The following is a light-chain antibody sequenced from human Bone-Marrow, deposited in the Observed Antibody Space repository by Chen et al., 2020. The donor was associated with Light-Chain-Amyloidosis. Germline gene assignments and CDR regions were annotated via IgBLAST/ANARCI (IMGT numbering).Light chain of an antibody. CDR3: MQALQSVT. CDR1: QSLLHANGYNY. CDR2: LGS. J-gene: IGKJ5*01. Sequence: DMVMTQSPLSLPVTPGEPASISCRSSQSLLHANGYNYLDWYLQKPGQSPQLLIYLGSNRASGVTDRFSGSGSGTDFTLKISRVEAEDVGVYYCMQALQSVTFGQGTRLEI. V-gene: IGKV2-28*01.